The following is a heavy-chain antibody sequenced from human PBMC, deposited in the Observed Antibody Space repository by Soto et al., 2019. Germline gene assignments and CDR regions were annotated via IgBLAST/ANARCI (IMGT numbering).Heavy chain of an antibody. V-gene: IGHV5-51*01. J-gene: IGHJ4*02. CDR3: TRGASSPFEA. Sequence: DSLKISCQGTGYSFASSWIGLVRQKPGKGLEWLGNVYPSDSDVRYSPAFEGQVTISADNSINTAYLQLLNLKASDTAIYYCTRGASSPFEARGKGTRITVAS. CDR2: VYPSDSDV. D-gene: IGHD2-2*01. CDR1: GYSFASSW.